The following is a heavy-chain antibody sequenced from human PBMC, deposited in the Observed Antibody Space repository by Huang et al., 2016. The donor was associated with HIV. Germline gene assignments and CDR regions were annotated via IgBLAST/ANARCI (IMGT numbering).Heavy chain of an antibody. CDR1: GFTFRSYW. CDR2: INLDGSER. Sequence: EVHLVESGGGLVRPGRYLRLSCAASGFTFRSYWMNWVRQAPGRGLEWVANINLDGSERFYVDSVRGRFTISRDNANNSVSLQLNSLKAEDTGVYYCARGFQAKPGDYWGQGTLVTVSS. J-gene: IGHJ4*02. V-gene: IGHV3-7*01. CDR3: ARGFQAKPGDY.